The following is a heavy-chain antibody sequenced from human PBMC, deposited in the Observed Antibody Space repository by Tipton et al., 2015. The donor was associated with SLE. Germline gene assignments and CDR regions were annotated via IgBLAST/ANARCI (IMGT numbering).Heavy chain of an antibody. CDR1: GYSISSGYY. CDR2: IYHSGNT. D-gene: IGHD5-18*01. Sequence: TLSLTCAVSGYSISSGYYWGWIRQPPGKGLEWIGSIYHSGNTFYNPSLKSRVTISLDTSKNQFSLKLRSVTAADTAVYYCASSFPSPLNSYGQGTFDYWGQGTLVTVSS. V-gene: IGHV4-38-2*01. CDR3: ASSFPSPLNSYGQGTFDY. J-gene: IGHJ4*02.